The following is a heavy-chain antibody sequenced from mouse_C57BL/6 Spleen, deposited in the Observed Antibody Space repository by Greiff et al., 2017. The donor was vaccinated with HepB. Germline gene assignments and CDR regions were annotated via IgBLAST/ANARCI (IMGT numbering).Heavy chain of an antibody. CDR1: GFTFSSYG. CDR2: ISSGGSYT. V-gene: IGHV5-6*02. CDR3: ARHGVFDY. J-gene: IGHJ2*01. Sequence: DVKLVESGGDLVKPGGSLKLSCAASGFTFSSYGMSWVRQTPDKRLEWVATISSGGSYTYYPDSVKGRFTISRDNAKNTLYLQMSSLKSEDTAMYYCARHGVFDYWGQGTTLTVSS.